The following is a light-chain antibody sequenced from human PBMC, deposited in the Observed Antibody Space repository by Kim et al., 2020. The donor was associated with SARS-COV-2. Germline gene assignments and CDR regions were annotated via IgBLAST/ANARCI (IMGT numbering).Light chain of an antibody. Sequence: AIRITQSPSSLSASTGDRVTITCRASQGISSYLAWYQQKPGKAPKLLIYAASTLQSVVPSRFSGSGSGTDFTLTISCLQSEDFATYYCQHYYTYPRTFGQGTKVDIK. CDR1: QGISSY. CDR2: AAS. J-gene: IGKJ1*01. V-gene: IGKV1-8*01. CDR3: QHYYTYPRT.